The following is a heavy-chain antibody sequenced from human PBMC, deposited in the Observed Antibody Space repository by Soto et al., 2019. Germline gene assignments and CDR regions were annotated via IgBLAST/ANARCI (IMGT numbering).Heavy chain of an antibody. CDR3: ARDWVHERWLDP. Sequence: SETLSLTCTVSGGSISSSSYYWGWIRQPPGKVLEWIGSIFYDGSTYYSPSLRGRVSISVDTSKNQFSLKLRSVTAADTAVYYCARDWVHERWLDPWGQGTQVTVSS. CDR2: IFYDGST. J-gene: IGHJ5*02. CDR1: GGSISSSSYY. V-gene: IGHV4-39*02. D-gene: IGHD1-1*01.